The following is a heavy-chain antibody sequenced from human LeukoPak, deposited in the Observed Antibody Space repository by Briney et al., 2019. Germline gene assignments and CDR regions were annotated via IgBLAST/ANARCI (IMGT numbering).Heavy chain of an antibody. CDR1: GFTFSSYV. J-gene: IGHJ4*02. Sequence: GGSLRLSCAASGFTFSSYVMRWVRQAPGKGLEWLTFIWYDGSNQYYADSVKGRFTISRDNSKNTLYLQMNSLRVEDTAVYYCAKDKTSTWPYYLDYWGQGTLVTVSS. CDR2: IWYDGSNQ. V-gene: IGHV3-30*02. D-gene: IGHD2-2*01. CDR3: AKDKTSTWPYYLDY.